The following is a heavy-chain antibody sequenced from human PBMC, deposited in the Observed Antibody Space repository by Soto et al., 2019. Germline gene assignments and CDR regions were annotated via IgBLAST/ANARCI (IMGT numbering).Heavy chain of an antibody. J-gene: IGHJ4*02. CDR2: IYLGGSI. CDR1: GGSFSGYY. CDR3: ARVPDY. D-gene: IGHD2-2*01. V-gene: IGHV4-34*01. Sequence: SETLSFTCAVYGGSFSGYYLSWIRQTPGKGLEWIGYIYLGGSINYNPSFKSRVIISVDTSKNQFSVRLSSVTAADTAVYYCARVPDYWGQGILVTVSS.